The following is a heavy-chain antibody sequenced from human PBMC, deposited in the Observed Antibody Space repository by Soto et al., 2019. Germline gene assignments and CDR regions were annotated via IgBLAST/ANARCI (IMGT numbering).Heavy chain of an antibody. D-gene: IGHD3-3*01. J-gene: IGHJ4*02. V-gene: IGHV3-7*03. CDR1: GFTFSSYW. CDR3: ARDKSQGPSYYDFWSGYLYYFDY. CDR2: IKQDGSEK. Sequence: EVQLVESGGGLVKPGGSLRLSCAASGFTFSSYWMSWVRQAPGKGLEWVANIKQDGSEKYYVDSVKGRFTISRDNAKNSLYLQMNSLRAEDTAVYYCARDKSQGPSYYDFWSGYLYYFDYWGQGTLVTVSS.